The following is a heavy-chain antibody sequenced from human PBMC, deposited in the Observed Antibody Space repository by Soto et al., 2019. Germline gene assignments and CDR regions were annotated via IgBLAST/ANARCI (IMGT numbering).Heavy chain of an antibody. CDR2: ISYDGSNK. J-gene: IGHJ6*03. V-gene: IGHV3-30*03. D-gene: IGHD4-4*01. CDR3: ARRWDNYLYYMDV. CDR1: GFTFSSYG. Sequence: GGSLRLSCAASGFTFSSYGMHWVRQAPGKGLEWVAVISYDGSNKYYADSVKGRFTISRDNSKNTLYLQMNSLRAEDTAVYYCARRWDNYLYYMDVWGKGTTVTVSS.